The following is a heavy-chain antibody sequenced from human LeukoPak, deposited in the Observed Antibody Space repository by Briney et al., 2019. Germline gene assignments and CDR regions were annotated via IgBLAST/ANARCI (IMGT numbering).Heavy chain of an antibody. J-gene: IGHJ3*02. Sequence: PSETLSLTCTVSGGSISSNNYYWGWIRQPRGKGLEWIGSIYYRGSTYYNPSLKSRVTIYIDTSRNQFSLKLSSVTAADTAVYYCTRRGGLATTHDAFDTWGQGTMVTVSS. D-gene: IGHD5-24*01. CDR2: IYYRGST. CDR1: GGSISSNNYY. V-gene: IGHV4-39*01. CDR3: TRRGGLATTHDAFDT.